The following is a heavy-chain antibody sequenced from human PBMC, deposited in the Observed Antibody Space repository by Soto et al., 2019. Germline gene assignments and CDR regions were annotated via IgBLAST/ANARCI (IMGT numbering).Heavy chain of an antibody. CDR3: ARDRYGDYSVDS. D-gene: IGHD4-17*01. Sequence: EVQLVESGGGLVKPGGSLRLSCAASGFTFSTYSMNWVRQAPGKGLEWVSSIGTSSSYIYYADSVKGRFTISRDNAKNSLYLQMNSLRAEDTAVYYCARDRYGDYSVDSWGQGTLVTVSS. J-gene: IGHJ4*02. V-gene: IGHV3-21*01. CDR1: GFTFSTYS. CDR2: IGTSSSYI.